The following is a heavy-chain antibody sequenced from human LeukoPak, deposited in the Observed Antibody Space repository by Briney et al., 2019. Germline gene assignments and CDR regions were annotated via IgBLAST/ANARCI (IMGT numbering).Heavy chain of an antibody. Sequence: GGSLRLSCAASGFTFSSYSMSWVRQAPGKGLEWVSFISSSSSYIYYADSVKGRFTTSRDNAKSSLYLQMNSLRAEDTAVYYCARGPYDSNGYQIDCWGQGTLVTVSS. D-gene: IGHD3-22*01. CDR2: ISSSSSYI. J-gene: IGHJ4*02. CDR3: ARGPYDSNGYQIDC. CDR1: GFTFSSYS. V-gene: IGHV3-21*06.